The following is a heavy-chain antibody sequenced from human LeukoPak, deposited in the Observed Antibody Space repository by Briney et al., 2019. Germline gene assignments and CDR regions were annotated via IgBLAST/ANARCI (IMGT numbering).Heavy chain of an antibody. CDR2: ILPDGSQK. J-gene: IGHJ4*02. V-gene: IGHV3-7*01. CDR3: ARDPQWPVEY. Sequence: GGSLRLSCVASDFTFDFYWMTWVRQAPGKGLEWLANILPDGSQKYYVDSVKGRFTISRDNPKNSLYLQINNLRAEDTAVYYCARDPQWPVEYWGQGTLVTVSS. D-gene: IGHD6-19*01. CDR1: DFTFDFYW.